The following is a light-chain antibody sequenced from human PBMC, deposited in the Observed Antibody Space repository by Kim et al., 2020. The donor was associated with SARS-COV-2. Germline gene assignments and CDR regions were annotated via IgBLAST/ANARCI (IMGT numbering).Light chain of an antibody. CDR3: QAWDSSTHVV. CDR2: QDS. CDR1: KLGDKY. Sequence: SYELTQPPSVSVSPGQTASITCSGDKLGDKYACWYHQKPGQSPVLVIYQDSKRPSGIPERFSGSNSGNTATLTISGTQAMDEADYYCQAWDSSTHVVFGGGTQLTVL. V-gene: IGLV3-1*01. J-gene: IGLJ2*01.